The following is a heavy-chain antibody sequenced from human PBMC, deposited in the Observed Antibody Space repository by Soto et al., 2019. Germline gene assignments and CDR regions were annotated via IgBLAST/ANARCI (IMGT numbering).Heavy chain of an antibody. CDR1: GFTFSSYA. V-gene: IGHV3-23*01. CDR2: ISGSGGST. J-gene: IGHJ6*03. Sequence: GGSLRLSCAASGFTFSSYAMSWVRQAPGKGLEWVSAISGSGGSTYYADSVKGRFTISRDNSKNTLYLQMNSLRAEDTAVYYCAKGSLRFLEWLRYYYYYMDVWGKGTTVTVSS. CDR3: AKGSLRFLEWLRYYYYYMDV. D-gene: IGHD3-3*01.